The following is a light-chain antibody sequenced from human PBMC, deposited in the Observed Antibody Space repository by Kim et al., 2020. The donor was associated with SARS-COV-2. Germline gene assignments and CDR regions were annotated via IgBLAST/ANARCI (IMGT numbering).Light chain of an antibody. J-gene: IGKJ1*01. CDR1: QSVSSVH. CDR2: GIT. Sequence: EIVLTQSPGTLSLSPGDRATLSCRASQSVSSVHLAWYQQKPGQAPRLIIFGITRRATDIPDRFSGSGAGTDFTLTISGLEPEDSAIYYCQQYAGVPPTFGQGTMVEIK. CDR3: QQYAGVPPT. V-gene: IGKV3-20*01.